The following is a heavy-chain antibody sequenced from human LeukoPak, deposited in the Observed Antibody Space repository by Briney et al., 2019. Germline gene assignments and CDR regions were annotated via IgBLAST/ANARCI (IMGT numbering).Heavy chain of an antibody. CDR1: GFTFGSYS. CDR3: ARDPARFYYFDY. Sequence: GGSLRLSCAASGFTFGSYSMNWVRQAPGKGLEWVSSISSSSSYIYYTDPVKGRFTISRDNAKSSLYLQMNSLRAEDTAIYYCARDPARFYYFDYWGQGTLVTVSS. V-gene: IGHV3-21*01. J-gene: IGHJ4*02. CDR2: ISSSSSYI.